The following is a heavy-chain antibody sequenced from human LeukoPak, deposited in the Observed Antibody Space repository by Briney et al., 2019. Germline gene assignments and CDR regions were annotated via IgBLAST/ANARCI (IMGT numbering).Heavy chain of an antibody. CDR1: GFTFSQYW. D-gene: IGHD4-23*01. Sequence: GGSLRLSCAASGFTFSQYWMSWVRQAPGKGLEWVANIKHDGSEKQDGSEKNYVDSVKGRFTISRDNAKNSLYLQMNSLRGEDTAVYYCARDVSYYGGDWFDPWGQGTLVTVSS. CDR2: IKHDGSEKQDGSEK. V-gene: IGHV3-7*01. CDR3: ARDVSYYGGDWFDP. J-gene: IGHJ5*02.